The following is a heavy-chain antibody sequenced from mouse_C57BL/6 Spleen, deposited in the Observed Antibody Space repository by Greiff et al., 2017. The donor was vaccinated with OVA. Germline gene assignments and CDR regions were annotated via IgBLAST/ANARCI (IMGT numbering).Heavy chain of an antibody. CDR1: GFTFSDYG. CDR2: ISSGGSTI. J-gene: IGHJ2*01. Sequence: EVKLMESGGGLVKPGGSLKLSCAASGFTFSDYGMHWVRQAPEKGLEWVAYISSGGSTIYYADTVKGRFTISRDTAKNTLFLQMTSLRSEDTAMYDGARTDYYGSRYFDYWGQGTTLTVSS. D-gene: IGHD1-1*01. CDR3: ARTDYYGSRYFDY. V-gene: IGHV5-17*01.